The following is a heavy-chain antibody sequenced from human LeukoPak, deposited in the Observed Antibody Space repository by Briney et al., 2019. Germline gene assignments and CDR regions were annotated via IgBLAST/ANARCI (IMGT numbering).Heavy chain of an antibody. CDR2: IYTSGST. J-gene: IGHJ4*02. Sequence: PSETLSLTCTVSGGSISSGSYYWSWIRQPAGKGLEWIGRIYTSGSTNYNPSLKSRVTISVDTSKNQFSLKLSSVTAADTAVYYCATLGTGTTRPFDYWGQGTLVTVSS. CDR1: GGSISSGSYY. V-gene: IGHV4-61*02. CDR3: ATLGTGTTRPFDY. D-gene: IGHD1-7*01.